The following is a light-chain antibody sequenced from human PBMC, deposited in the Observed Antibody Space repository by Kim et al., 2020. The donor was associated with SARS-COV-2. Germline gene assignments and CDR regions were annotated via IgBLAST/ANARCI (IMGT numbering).Light chain of an antibody. CDR3: QKYDTAPMA. V-gene: IGKV1-27*01. J-gene: IGKJ1*01. CDR1: QDISRY. Sequence: DLQMTQSPSSLSASVGDSVTITCRASQDISRYLGWYQQKPGKAPKLLIYGASNLQSGVPSRFSGSGSGTDFTLTISSLQPEDVATYYCQKYDTAPMAFGHGTKVDIK. CDR2: GAS.